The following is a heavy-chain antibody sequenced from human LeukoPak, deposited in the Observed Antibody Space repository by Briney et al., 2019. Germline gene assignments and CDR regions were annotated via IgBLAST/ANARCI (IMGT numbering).Heavy chain of an antibody. J-gene: IGHJ3*02. CDR3: AASRRIITPPWEAFDI. V-gene: IGHV1-58*02. CDR1: GFTFTSSA. D-gene: IGHD3-3*01. Sequence: ASVKVSCKASGFTFTSSAMQWVRQARGQRLEWIGWIVVGSGNTNYAQKFQERVTITGDMSTSTAYMELSSLRSEDTAVYYCAASRRIITPPWEAFDIWGQGTMVTVSS. CDR2: IVVGSGNT.